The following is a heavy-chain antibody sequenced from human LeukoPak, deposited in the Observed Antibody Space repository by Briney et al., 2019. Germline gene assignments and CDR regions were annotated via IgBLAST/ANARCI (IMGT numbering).Heavy chain of an antibody. D-gene: IGHD1-7*01. CDR2: IKQDGNEK. CDR3: AKDAFNWNFSGPEGKLGSWGDY. V-gene: IGHV3-7*01. Sequence: GGSLRLSCAASGFSFSSHWMSWVRQAPGKGLEWVAKIKQDGNEKYYVDSVKGRFTISRDNSKNTLYLQMNSLRAEDTAVYYCAKDAFNWNFSGPEGKLGSWGDYWGQGTLVTVSS. CDR1: GFSFSSHW. J-gene: IGHJ4*02.